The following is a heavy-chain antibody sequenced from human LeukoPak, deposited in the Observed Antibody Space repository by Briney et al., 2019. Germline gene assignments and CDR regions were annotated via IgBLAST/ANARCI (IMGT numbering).Heavy chain of an antibody. J-gene: IGHJ4*02. CDR3: ARLAAAELYYFDY. Sequence: PSETLSLTXTVSGGSISSSSYYWGWIRQPPGKGLEWIGSIYYSGSTYYNPSLKSRVTISVDTSKNQFSLKLSSVTAADTAVYYCARLAAAELYYFDYWGQGTLATVSS. D-gene: IGHD6-13*01. CDR2: IYYSGST. V-gene: IGHV4-39*01. CDR1: GGSISSSSYY.